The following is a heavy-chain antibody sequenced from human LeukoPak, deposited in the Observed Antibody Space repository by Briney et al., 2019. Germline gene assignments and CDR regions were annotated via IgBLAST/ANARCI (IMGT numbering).Heavy chain of an antibody. D-gene: IGHD3-22*01. CDR1: GYIFGHNG. CDR2: ISAYNGDA. J-gene: IGHJ4*02. V-gene: IGHV1-18*01. Sequence: ASVRVSCKTSGYIFGHNGIGWVRQAPGQGPEWMGWISAYNGDANYAQSFQGRVTLTRDTSTSTVYMELRSLRPDDTAVYYCGRENYYDGSGSPSASAPIAHWGQGALVTVSS. CDR3: GRENYYDGSGSPSASAPIAH.